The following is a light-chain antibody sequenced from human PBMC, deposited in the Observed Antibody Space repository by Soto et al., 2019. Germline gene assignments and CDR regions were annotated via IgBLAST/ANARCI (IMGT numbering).Light chain of an antibody. CDR2: ASS. CDR3: QQYNHWRT. V-gene: IGKV3-15*01. CDR1: QSVNNK. J-gene: IGKJ1*01. Sequence: EIVMTQSPATLSVSPGQSATLSCRASQSVNNKLVWYQQKPGQAPRLLIYASSTRATGVPVRFSGSGSGTEFTLTISSLQSEDFAVYYCQQYNHWRTFGQGTKVDI.